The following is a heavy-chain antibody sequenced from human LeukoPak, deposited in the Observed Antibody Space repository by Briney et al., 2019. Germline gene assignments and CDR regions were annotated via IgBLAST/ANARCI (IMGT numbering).Heavy chain of an antibody. D-gene: IGHD4-17*01. J-gene: IGHJ4*02. CDR2: INPNSGGT. CDR3: ARPLEAAGTVTPLDY. V-gene: IGHV1-2*02. CDR1: GYTFTGYY. Sequence: ASVKVSCKASGYTFTGYYMHWVRQAPGQGLEWMGWINPNSGGTNYAQKFQGRVTMTRDTSISTAYMELSRLRSDDTAVYYCARPLEAAGTVTPLDYWGQGTLVTVSS.